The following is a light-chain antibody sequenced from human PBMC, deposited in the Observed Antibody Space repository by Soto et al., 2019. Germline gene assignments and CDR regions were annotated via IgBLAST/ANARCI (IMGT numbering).Light chain of an antibody. V-gene: IGKV1-5*01. J-gene: IGKJ1*01. CDR2: DAS. Sequence: DIQMTQNPSTLSASVGDRVTITCRASQSISSWLAWYQQKPGKAPKLLTYDASSLESGVPSRFSGSGSGTEFTLTISSLQPDDFATYYCQQYSSYWTFGQGTKVDI. CDR1: QSISSW. CDR3: QQYSSYWT.